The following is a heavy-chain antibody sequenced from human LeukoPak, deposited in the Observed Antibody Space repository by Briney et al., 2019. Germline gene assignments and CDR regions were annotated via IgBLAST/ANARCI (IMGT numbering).Heavy chain of an antibody. CDR2: IYTSGST. CDR1: GGSISSGSYY. Sequence: SETLSLTCTVSGGSISSGSYYWSWIRQPAGKGLEWIGRIYTSGSTNYNPSLKSRVTISVDTSNNQFSLKLSSVTAADTAVYYCARVGHYYDSGSYYDARGTFDYWGQGTLVTVSS. J-gene: IGHJ4*02. D-gene: IGHD3-10*01. CDR3: ARVGHYYDSGSYYDARGTFDY. V-gene: IGHV4-61*02.